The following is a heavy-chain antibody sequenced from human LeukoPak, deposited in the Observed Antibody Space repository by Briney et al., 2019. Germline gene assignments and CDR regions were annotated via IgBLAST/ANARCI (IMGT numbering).Heavy chain of an antibody. CDR1: GFTFSLYG. V-gene: IGHV3-33*01. J-gene: IGHJ4*02. D-gene: IGHD3-3*01. CDR3: ARERWAIYY. Sequence: GRSLRLSCAASGFTFSLYGMQWVRQAPGRGLEWVAVIWYDGSNKYYADSLKGGFTVSRDNSKDTVSLKMNSRRAEDRRVFLCARERWAIYYCGQGTLGTVS. CDR2: IWYDGSNK.